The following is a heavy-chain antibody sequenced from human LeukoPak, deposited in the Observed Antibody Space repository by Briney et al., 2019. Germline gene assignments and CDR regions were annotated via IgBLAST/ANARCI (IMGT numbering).Heavy chain of an antibody. CDR2: IGTAGDT. Sequence: GGSLRLSCAASGFTFSSYDMHWVRQATGKGLEWVSAIGTAGDTYYPGSVKGRFTISRENAKNSLYLQVNSLRAGDTAVYYCARVKSYSSGGLDAFDIWGQGTTVTVSS. V-gene: IGHV3-13*01. D-gene: IGHD6-19*01. CDR3: ARVKSYSSGGLDAFDI. CDR1: GFTFSSYD. J-gene: IGHJ3*02.